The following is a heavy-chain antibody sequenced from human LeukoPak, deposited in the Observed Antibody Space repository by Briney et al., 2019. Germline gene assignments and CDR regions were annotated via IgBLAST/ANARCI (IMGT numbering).Heavy chain of an antibody. J-gene: IGHJ5*02. CDR3: ARDRYYYGSGSYRRFDP. V-gene: IGHV1-24*01. CDR2: FDPEDGET. Sequence: ASVKVSCKVSGYTLTELSMHWVRQAPGKGLEWMGGFDPEDGETIYAQKFQGRVTMTRNTSLSTAYMELSSLRSEDTAVYYCARDRYYYGSGSYRRFDPWGQGTLVTVSS. D-gene: IGHD3-10*01. CDR1: GYTLTELS.